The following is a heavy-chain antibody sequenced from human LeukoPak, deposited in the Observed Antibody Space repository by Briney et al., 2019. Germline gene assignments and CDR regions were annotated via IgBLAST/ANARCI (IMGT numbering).Heavy chain of an antibody. CDR2: IYTSGST. D-gene: IGHD6-13*01. V-gene: IGHV4-4*09. Sequence: PSETLSLTCTVSGGSISSYYWSWIRQPPGKGLEWIGYIYTSGSTNYNPSLKSRVTISVDTFKNQFSLKLSSVTAADTAVYYCARVSIAAALPDIWGQGTMVTVSS. J-gene: IGHJ3*02. CDR3: ARVSIAAALPDI. CDR1: GGSISSYY.